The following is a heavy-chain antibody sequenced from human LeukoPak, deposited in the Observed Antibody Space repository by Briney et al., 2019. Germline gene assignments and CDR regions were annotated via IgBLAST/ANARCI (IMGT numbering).Heavy chain of an antibody. J-gene: IGHJ4*02. CDR3: EKDQIKLCIVDS. D-gene: IGHD5-18*01. V-gene: IGHV3-23*01. CDR1: GFTFSSYA. Sequence: GGSLRLSCAASGFTFSSYAMSWVRQAPGKGLEWVSAISGSGDSTYYADSVKGRLTISRDNSKNTMYLKMTSLRDEDTAVYSCEKDQIKLCIVDSWGQGTLVTVSS. CDR2: ISGSGDST.